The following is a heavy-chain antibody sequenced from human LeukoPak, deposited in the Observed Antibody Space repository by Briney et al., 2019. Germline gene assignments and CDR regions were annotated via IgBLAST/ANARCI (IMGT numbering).Heavy chain of an antibody. D-gene: IGHD6-19*01. J-gene: IGHJ4*02. CDR3: AKTTAGYSSGRSPGWPIDY. CDR1: GFTFGSYA. Sequence: PGGSLRLSCAASGFTFGSYAIYWVRQAPGKGLEWVSGISGSGGDTYFADSVKGRFTISRDNSKNTVFLQMDSLRAEDTAVYYCAKTTAGYSSGRSPGWPIDYWGQGTLVTVSS. CDR2: ISGSGGDT. V-gene: IGHV3-23*01.